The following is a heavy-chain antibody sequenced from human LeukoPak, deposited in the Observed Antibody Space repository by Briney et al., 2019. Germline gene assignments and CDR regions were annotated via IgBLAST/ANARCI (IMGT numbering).Heavy chain of an antibody. CDR3: ARGRWELRGSDY. Sequence: SVKVSCKASGGTFTSYAISWVRQAPGQGLEWMGGIIPIFGTANYAQKFQGRVTITADESTSTAYMELSSLRSEDTAVYYCARGRWELRGSDYWGQGTLVTVSS. V-gene: IGHV1-69*13. J-gene: IGHJ4*02. CDR2: IIPIFGTA. D-gene: IGHD1-26*01. CDR1: GGTFTSYA.